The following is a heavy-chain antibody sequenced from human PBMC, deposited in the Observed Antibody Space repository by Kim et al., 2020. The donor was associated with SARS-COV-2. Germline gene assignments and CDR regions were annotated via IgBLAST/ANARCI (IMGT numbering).Heavy chain of an antibody. CDR1: GFTFSSYS. Sequence: GGSLRLSCAASGFTFSSYSMNWVRQAPGKGLEWVSYISSSSSTIYYADSVKGRFTISRDNAKNSLYLQMNSLRAEDTAVYYCARDQEGTVGLFDYWGQGTLVTVSS. CDR2: ISSSSSTI. V-gene: IGHV3-48*04. D-gene: IGHD4-17*01. J-gene: IGHJ4*02. CDR3: ARDQEGTVGLFDY.